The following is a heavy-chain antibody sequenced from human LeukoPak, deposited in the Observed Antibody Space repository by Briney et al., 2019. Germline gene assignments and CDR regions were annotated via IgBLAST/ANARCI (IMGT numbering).Heavy chain of an antibody. Sequence: SETLSLTCTVSGGSISSSSHFWGWIRQPPGKGLEWIGSIYYTGSTYYNSSLKSRLTISVDTSKNQFSLKLSSVTAADTAVFYCVRLDNWNGYYFDYWGQGTLVTVSS. J-gene: IGHJ4*02. CDR2: IYYTGST. CDR1: GGSISSSSHF. CDR3: VRLDNWNGYYFDY. V-gene: IGHV4-39*01. D-gene: IGHD1-20*01.